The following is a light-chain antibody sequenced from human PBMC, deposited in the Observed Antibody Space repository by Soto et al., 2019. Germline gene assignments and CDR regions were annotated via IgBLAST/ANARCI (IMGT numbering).Light chain of an antibody. CDR3: SSYTISSTLV. Sequence: QSALTQPASVSGSPGQSLTISCTGTSSDVGGYNYVSWYQHHPGKAPQVMIYDVSIRPSGVSNRFSGSKSGNTASLTISGLQAEDEADYYCSSYTISSTLVFGGGTKLTVL. J-gene: IGLJ2*01. CDR2: DVS. V-gene: IGLV2-14*03. CDR1: SSDVGGYNY.